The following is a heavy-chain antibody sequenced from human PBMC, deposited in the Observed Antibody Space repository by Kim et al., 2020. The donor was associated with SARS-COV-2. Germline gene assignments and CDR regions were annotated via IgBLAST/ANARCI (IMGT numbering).Heavy chain of an antibody. D-gene: IGHD3-10*01. Sequence: SETLSLTCTVSGGSMRSSTYYWGWIRQPPGKGLEWIGSSYYSGTTFYNLSLKSRVTISIDTSKNQFSLKLSSVTAADTAVYYCARELSGSDYFDYWGQGTRVSVSS. CDR1: GGSMRSSTYY. CDR2: SYYSGTT. CDR3: ARELSGSDYFDY. V-gene: IGHV4-39*07. J-gene: IGHJ4*02.